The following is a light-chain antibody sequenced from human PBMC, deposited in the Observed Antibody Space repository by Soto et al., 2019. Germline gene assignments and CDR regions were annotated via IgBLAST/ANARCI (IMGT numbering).Light chain of an antibody. V-gene: IGKV3-20*01. Sequence: EIVLTPFPGTLSLSPGAAPTLSSRASQSVSSSYIAWYQQRPGQTPSLLIYGASARATGIPDRFSGSGSGTHFTLTISRLEPGDFAVYYCQHFGGTTFTFGQGTRLEI. CDR3: QHFGGTTFT. CDR1: QSVSSSY. CDR2: GAS. J-gene: IGKJ5*01.